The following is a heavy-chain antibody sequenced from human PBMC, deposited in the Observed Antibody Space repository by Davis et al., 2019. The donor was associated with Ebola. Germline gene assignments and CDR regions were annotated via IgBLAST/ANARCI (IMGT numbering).Heavy chain of an antibody. CDR3: ARGSGYSSGWTAYYYYGMDV. D-gene: IGHD6-19*01. J-gene: IGHJ6*02. V-gene: IGHV1-46*01. Sequence: ASVKVSCKASGYTFTGYYMHWVRQAPGQGLEWMGIINPSGGSTSYAQKFQGRVTMTRDTSTSTAYMELSSLRSEDTAVYYCARGSGYSSGWTAYYYYGMDVWGQGTTVTVSS. CDR1: GYTFTGYY. CDR2: INPSGGST.